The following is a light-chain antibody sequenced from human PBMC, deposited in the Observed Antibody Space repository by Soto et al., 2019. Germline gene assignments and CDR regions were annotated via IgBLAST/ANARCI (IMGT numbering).Light chain of an antibody. CDR3: RSYSTRSSLDYV. J-gene: IGLJ1*01. Sequence: QSALTQPASVSGSPGQSITISCTGTSSDVGGYNYVSWYQQYPGKAPKLMIFDVSNRPAGVSSRFSGSKSGNTASLTISGLQAEDEADYYCRSYSTRSSLDYVFGSGTKLNVL. CDR2: DVS. CDR1: SSDVGGYNY. V-gene: IGLV2-14*01.